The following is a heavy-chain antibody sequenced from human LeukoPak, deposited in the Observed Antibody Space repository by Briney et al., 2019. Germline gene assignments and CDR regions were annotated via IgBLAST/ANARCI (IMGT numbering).Heavy chain of an antibody. CDR2: IYYSGST. V-gene: IGHV4-59*08. Sequence: SETLSLTCTVSGGSISSYYWSWIRQPPGKGLEWIGYIYYSGSTNYNPSLKSRVTISVDTSKNQFPLKLSSVTAADTAVYYCARGTPRDYGDYGRGAFDIWGQGTMVTVSS. D-gene: IGHD4-17*01. J-gene: IGHJ3*02. CDR1: GGSISSYY. CDR3: ARGTPRDYGDYGRGAFDI.